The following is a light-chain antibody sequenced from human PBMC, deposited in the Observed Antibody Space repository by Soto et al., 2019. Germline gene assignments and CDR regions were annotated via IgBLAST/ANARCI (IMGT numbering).Light chain of an antibody. V-gene: IGKV4-1*01. CDR3: QQYYSTPGT. CDR1: QSVLYSSNNKNY. CDR2: WAS. Sequence: DIVMTQSPDSLAVSLGERATINCKSSQSVLYSSNNKNYLAWYQQKPGQTPKLLIYWASTRESGVPDRFSGSGSGTDFTLTISSLQAEDVAVYYCQQYYSTPGTFGQGNKLAIK. J-gene: IGKJ2*01.